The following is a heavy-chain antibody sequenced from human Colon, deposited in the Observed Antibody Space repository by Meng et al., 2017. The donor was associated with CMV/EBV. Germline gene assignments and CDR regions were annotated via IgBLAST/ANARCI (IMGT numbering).Heavy chain of an antibody. CDR3: ARLRTYDSSGYYNDAFDI. CDR1: GFIFGDYD. D-gene: IGHD3-22*01. V-gene: IGHV3-30*02. J-gene: IGHJ3*02. CDR2: IRYDGNKK. Sequence: GGSLRLSCAASGFIFGDYDMHWVRQAPGKGLEWMTFIRYDGNKKYSVDFVKGRFTISRDNSKSTLHLQMSNLRPGDTAVYYCARLRTYDSSGYYNDAFDIWGQGTMVTVSS.